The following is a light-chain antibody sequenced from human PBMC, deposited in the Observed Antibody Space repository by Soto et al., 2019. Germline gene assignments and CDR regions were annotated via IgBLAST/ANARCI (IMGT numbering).Light chain of an antibody. Sequence: QSALTQPASVSGSPGQSITISCTGTSSDVGGYNYVSWYQQYQGKAPKLMIFAVTNRPSGVSNRFSGSKSDNTASLTISGLQAEDEADYYCSSYTSTGTWVFGGGTKLTVL. CDR3: SSYTSTGTWV. CDR2: AVT. V-gene: IGLV2-14*01. CDR1: SSDVGGYNY. J-gene: IGLJ3*02.